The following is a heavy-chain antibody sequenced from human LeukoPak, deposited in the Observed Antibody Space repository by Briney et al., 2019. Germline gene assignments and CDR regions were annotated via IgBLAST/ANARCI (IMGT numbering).Heavy chain of an antibody. D-gene: IGHD2-2*01. J-gene: IGHJ6*03. V-gene: IGHV4-4*07. CDR2: IYTSGST. Sequence: SETLSLTCTVSGGSISSYYWSWIRQPAGKGLEWIGRIYTSGSTNYNPSLKSRVTMSVDTSKNQFSLKLSSVTAADTAVYYCARELGYCSSTSCQLPTYYYYYYMGVWGKGTTVTVS. CDR1: GGSISSYY. CDR3: ARELGYCSSTSCQLPTYYYYYYMGV.